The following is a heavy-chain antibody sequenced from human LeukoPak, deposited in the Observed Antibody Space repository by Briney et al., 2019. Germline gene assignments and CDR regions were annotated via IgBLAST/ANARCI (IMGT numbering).Heavy chain of an antibody. CDR3: AKDSAKKYDDY. CDR2: ISTSGGST. CDR1: EFTFSNYG. D-gene: IGHD2/OR15-2a*01. V-gene: IGHV3-23*01. Sequence: GGSLRLSCAASEFTFSNYGMTWVRQAPGKGLEWVSSISTSGGSTYYADSVKGRFTISRENSKNTLYLQMNSLRAEDTAVYYCAKDSAKKYDDYWGQGTLVTVSS. J-gene: IGHJ4*02.